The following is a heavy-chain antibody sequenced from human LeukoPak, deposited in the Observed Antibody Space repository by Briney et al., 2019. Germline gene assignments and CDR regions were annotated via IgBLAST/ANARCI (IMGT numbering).Heavy chain of an antibody. CDR1: GFTVSSNY. D-gene: IGHD3-22*01. J-gene: IGHJ4*02. Sequence: GGSLRLSCAASGFTVSSNYMSWVRQAPGKGLEWVSVIYSGGSTYYADSVKGRFTISRDNSKNTLYLQMNSLRAADTAVYYCAREGSSGYSFDYWGQGTLVTVSS. V-gene: IGHV3-53*01. CDR2: IYSGGST. CDR3: AREGSSGYSFDY.